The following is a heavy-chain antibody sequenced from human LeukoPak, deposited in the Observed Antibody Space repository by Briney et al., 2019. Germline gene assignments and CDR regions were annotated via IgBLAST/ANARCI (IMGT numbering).Heavy chain of an antibody. CDR2: IILTSIYI. CDR3: AREVIAVAGSRFDY. D-gene: IGHD6-19*01. CDR1: GFTFSSYS. J-gene: IGHJ4*02. Sequence: GGXXRLSCAASGFTFSSYSMNWVREAPGEGVEGGSSIILTSIYISYPDSFTARFTISRHNAKNSLYLQMTSLRAEHTAVYYCAREVIAVAGSRFDYWGQGTLVTVSS. V-gene: IGHV3-21*01.